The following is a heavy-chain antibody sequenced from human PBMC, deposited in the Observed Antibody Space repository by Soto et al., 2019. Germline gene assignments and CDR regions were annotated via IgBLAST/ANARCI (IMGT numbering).Heavy chain of an antibody. CDR1: GGTFSSYA. V-gene: IGHV1-69*01. CDR3: ARGAAAGTYYYYGMDV. J-gene: IGHJ6*02. CDR2: IIPIFGTA. D-gene: IGHD6-13*01. Sequence: QVQLVQSGAEVKKPGSSVKVSCKASGGTFSSYAISWVRQAPGQGLEWMGGIIPIFGTANYAQKFQGRVTITADESTSTAYMELSSLRSEDRAVEYCARGAAAGTYYYYGMDVWGQGTTVTVSS.